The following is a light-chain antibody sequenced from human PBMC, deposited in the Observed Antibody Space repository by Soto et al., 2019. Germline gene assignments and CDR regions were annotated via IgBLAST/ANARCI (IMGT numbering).Light chain of an antibody. V-gene: IGLV2-11*01. Sequence: QSVLTQPRSVSGSPGQSVTISCTGTSSDVGGYNYVSWYQQHPGKAPKLIMYDVTKRPSGVPDRFSGSKSGNTASLTISGLQAEDEADYYCCSYAGSYTHVFGTGTKLTVL. CDR3: CSYAGSYTHV. CDR2: DVT. J-gene: IGLJ1*01. CDR1: SSDVGGYNY.